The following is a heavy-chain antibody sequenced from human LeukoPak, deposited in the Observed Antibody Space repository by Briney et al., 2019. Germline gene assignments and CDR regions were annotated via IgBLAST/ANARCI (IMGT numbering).Heavy chain of an antibody. CDR1: GFNFITDY. J-gene: IGHJ6*02. Sequence: GGSLRLSCAASGFNFITDYMGWVRQAPGKGLEWVSSISSSSSYIYYADSVKGRFTISRDNAKNSLYLQMNSLRAEDTAVYYCAREGSGSRHGMDVWGQGTTVTVSS. CDR3: AREGSGSRHGMDV. D-gene: IGHD1-26*01. V-gene: IGHV3-21*01. CDR2: ISSSSSYI.